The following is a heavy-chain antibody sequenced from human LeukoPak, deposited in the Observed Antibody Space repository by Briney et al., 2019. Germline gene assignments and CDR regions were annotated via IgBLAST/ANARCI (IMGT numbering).Heavy chain of an antibody. CDR3: ARAHSSGWPHMFDP. V-gene: IGHV4-59*07. CDR2: IYYSGST. D-gene: IGHD6-19*01. CDR1: GGSISTYS. J-gene: IGHJ5*02. Sequence: PSDTLSLTCTVSGGSISTYSWTWIRQPPGKGLEWIGYIYYSGSTNYNPSLKSRVTISIDTSKNQFSLKVSSVTAADTAVYYCARAHSSGWPHMFDPWGQGTLVTVPS.